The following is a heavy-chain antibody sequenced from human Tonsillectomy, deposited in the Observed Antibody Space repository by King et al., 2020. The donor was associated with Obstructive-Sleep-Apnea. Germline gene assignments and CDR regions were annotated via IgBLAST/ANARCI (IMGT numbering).Heavy chain of an antibody. D-gene: IGHD2-21*02. CDR1: GGSFSSYF. J-gene: IGHJ3*02. CDR2: ISHSGST. CDR3: ARGRFYSLGDPWAFDI. Sequence: VQLQQWGAGLLKPSETLSLTCAVSGGSFSSYFWSWIRQAPGKGLEWIGEISHSGSTYYYPSLKSRVTISVETSKKQFSLKLSSVTAADTAVYSCARGRFYSLGDPWAFDIWGQGTTVTVSS. V-gene: IGHV4-34*01.